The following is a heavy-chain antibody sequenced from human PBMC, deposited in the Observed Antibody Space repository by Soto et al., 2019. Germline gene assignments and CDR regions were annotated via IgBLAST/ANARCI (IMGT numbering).Heavy chain of an antibody. Sequence: GGSLRLSCAASGFTFSSYGMHWVRQAPGKGLEWVAVIWYDGSNKYYADSVKGRFTISRDNSKNTLYLQMNSLRAEDTAVYYCAREVGSSNHFDYWGQGTLVTVSS. CDR1: GFTFSSYG. CDR3: AREVGSSNHFDY. D-gene: IGHD1-26*01. J-gene: IGHJ4*02. CDR2: IWYDGSNK. V-gene: IGHV3-33*01.